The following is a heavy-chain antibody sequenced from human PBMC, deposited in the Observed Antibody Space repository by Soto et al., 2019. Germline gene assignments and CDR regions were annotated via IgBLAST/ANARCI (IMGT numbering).Heavy chain of an antibody. CDR2: IAGVDI. V-gene: IGHV3-23*01. CDR3: AKDHFKGNGIYDGFDV. Sequence: GGSLRLSCAGNGLTMSTYAMSWVRQAPGKGLEWVSTIAGVDIFYVDSVQGRFTISIDNSKNLLFLQMHSLTADDTATYYCAKDHFKGNGIYDGFDVWGQGTTVTVSS. J-gene: IGHJ3*01. D-gene: IGHD1-20*01. CDR1: GLTMSTYA.